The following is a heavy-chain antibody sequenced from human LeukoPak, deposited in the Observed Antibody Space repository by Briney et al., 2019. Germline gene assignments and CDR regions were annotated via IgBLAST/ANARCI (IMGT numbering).Heavy chain of an antibody. V-gene: IGHV4-39*01. Sequence: SETLSLTCTVSGGSISSSSYYWGWIRQPPGKGLEWIGSIYYSGSTYYNPSLKSRVTISVDTSKNQFSLKLSSVTAADTAVYYCARYTAIAWVGFDYWGQGTLVTVSS. J-gene: IGHJ4*02. CDR2: IYYSGST. CDR3: ARYTAIAWVGFDY. D-gene: IGHD5-18*01. CDR1: GGSISSSSYY.